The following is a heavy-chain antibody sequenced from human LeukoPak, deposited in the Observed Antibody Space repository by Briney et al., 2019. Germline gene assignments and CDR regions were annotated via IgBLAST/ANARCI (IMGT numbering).Heavy chain of an antibody. CDR2: IYYSGSGST. CDR1: GGSISGNNW. J-gene: IGHJ4*02. D-gene: IGHD4-23*01. V-gene: IGHV4-4*02. CDR3: ARRGGHGGSFDY. Sequence: SETLSLTCAVSGGSISGNNWWSWVRQPPGKGLEWIGYIYYSGSGSTNYNPSLKSRVTISVDTSKNQFSLKLSSVTAADTAVYYCARRGGHGGSFDYWGQGTLVTVSS.